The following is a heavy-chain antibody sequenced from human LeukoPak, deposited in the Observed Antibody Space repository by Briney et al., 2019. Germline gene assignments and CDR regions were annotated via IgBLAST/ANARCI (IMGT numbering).Heavy chain of an antibody. Sequence: PSETVSLTCTVSGDSISSYYWSWMRQPLGKGLEWIGYIYYSGSTNYNPSLKSRVTISVDMSKNQFYLNLVSVTAADASYYSCARGRTVRGIDVGGKGTLVTISS. D-gene: IGHD4-11*01. V-gene: IGHV4-59*12. J-gene: IGHJ4*01. CDR3: ARGRTVRGIDV. CDR2: IYYSGST. CDR1: GDSISSYY.